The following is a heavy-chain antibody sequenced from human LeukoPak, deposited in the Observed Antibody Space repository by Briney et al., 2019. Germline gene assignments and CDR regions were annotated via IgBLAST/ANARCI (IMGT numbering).Heavy chain of an antibody. D-gene: IGHD4-17*01. CDR1: GFTVSSNY. Sequence: GGSLRLSCAASGFTVSSNYMSWVRQAPGKGLEWVSVIYSGGSTKYADSVKGRFTISRDNSKNTLYLQMNSLRVEDTALYYCASRSGGDYPYFDYWGQGTLVTVSS. CDR2: IYSGGST. J-gene: IGHJ4*02. CDR3: ASRSGGDYPYFDY. V-gene: IGHV3-53*01.